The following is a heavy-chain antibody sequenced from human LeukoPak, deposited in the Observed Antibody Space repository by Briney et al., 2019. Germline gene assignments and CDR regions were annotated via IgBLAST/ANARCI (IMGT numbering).Heavy chain of an antibody. D-gene: IGHD3-10*01. V-gene: IGHV3-9*01. J-gene: IGHJ6*02. CDR3: AKGGYYYYYYGMDV. CDR2: ISWNSGSI. CDR1: GFTFDDYA. Sequence: GGSLRLSCAASGFTFDDYAMHWVRQAPGKGLEWVSGISWNSGSIGYADSVKGRFTISRDNAKNSLYLQMNSLRAEDTALYYCAKGGYYYYYYGMDVWGQGTTVTVFS.